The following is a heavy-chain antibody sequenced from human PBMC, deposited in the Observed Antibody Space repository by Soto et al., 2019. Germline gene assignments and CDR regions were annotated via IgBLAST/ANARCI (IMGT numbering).Heavy chain of an antibody. CDR2: IYWDGDR. CDR3: VHATWALFDF. D-gene: IGHD1-26*01. V-gene: IGHV2-5*02. Sequence: QITLMESGPTLVRPTQTLTLTCTFSGFSLTSRTIAVGWVRHPPGEALQWLALIYWDGDRRYNPSLENRLTIAKDASDNQVVLTMTNMDPVDTGTYYCVHATWALFDFWGPGTRVTVSS. J-gene: IGHJ4*01. CDR1: GFSLTSRTIA.